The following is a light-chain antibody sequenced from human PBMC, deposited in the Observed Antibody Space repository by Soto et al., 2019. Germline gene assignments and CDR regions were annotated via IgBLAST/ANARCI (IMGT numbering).Light chain of an antibody. CDR2: DAS. CDR1: RDISNY. J-gene: IGKJ4*01. V-gene: IGKV1-33*01. CDR3: HQYEGIPLT. Sequence: DIQMTQPPSSLSAPVGDRVTITCQASRDISNYLNWNQQKPGKAPKLLIFDASNVETGGPSRFSGSGSGTNFTFTIDSLQAEDIATYYCHQYEGIPLTFGGGTKIEI.